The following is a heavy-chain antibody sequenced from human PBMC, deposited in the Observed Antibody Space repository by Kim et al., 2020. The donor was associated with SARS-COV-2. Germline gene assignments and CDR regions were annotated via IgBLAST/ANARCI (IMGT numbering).Heavy chain of an antibody. J-gene: IGHJ3*02. CDR2: A. V-gene: IGHV1-69*01. D-gene: IGHD3-16*01. CDR3: AREVRGGAFDI. Sequence: ANYARKFPGRVTSTADESTSTAYMGLSSLRSEDTAVYYCAREVRGGAFDICGQGTMVTVSS.